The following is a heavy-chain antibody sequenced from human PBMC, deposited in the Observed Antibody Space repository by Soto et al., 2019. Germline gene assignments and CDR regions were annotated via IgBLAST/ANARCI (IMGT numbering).Heavy chain of an antibody. CDR1: GFTFSSYS. V-gene: IGHV3-48*01. CDR2: ISSSSSTI. Sequence: GGSLRLSCAASGFTFSSYSMNWVRQAPGKGLERVSYISSSSSTIYYADSVKGRFTISRDNAKNSLYLQMNSLRAEDTAVYYCARDGAPDYDFWSGYYTLHYYYYYMDVWGKGTTVTVSS. D-gene: IGHD3-3*01. J-gene: IGHJ6*03. CDR3: ARDGAPDYDFWSGYYTLHYYYYYMDV.